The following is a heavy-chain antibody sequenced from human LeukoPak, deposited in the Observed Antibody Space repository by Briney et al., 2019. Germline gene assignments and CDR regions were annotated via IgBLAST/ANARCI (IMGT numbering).Heavy chain of an antibody. CDR1: GGTFSSYA. V-gene: IGHV1-69*05. D-gene: IGHD4-17*01. J-gene: IGHJ6*03. CDR3: ARDKDDYGDYYCYMDV. CDR2: IIPIFGTA. Sequence: ASVKVSCKASGGTFSSYAISWVRQAPGQGLEWMGRIIPIFGTANYAQKFQGRVTITTDESTSTAYMELSSLRSEDTAVYYCARDKDDYGDYYCYMDVWGKGTTVTVSS.